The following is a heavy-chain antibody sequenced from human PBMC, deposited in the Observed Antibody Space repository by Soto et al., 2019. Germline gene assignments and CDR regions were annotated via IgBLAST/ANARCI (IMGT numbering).Heavy chain of an antibody. D-gene: IGHD3-22*01. CDR3: AKARCSGNSCYVPDY. CDR1: GFTFSSYT. J-gene: IGHJ4*01. V-gene: IGHV3-23*01. CDR2: ISGSGGSP. Sequence: EVQLLESGGGLVQPGGSLRLSCAASGFTFSSYTMAWVRQAPGKGLEWVSSISGSGGSPSYADSVQGRFTISRDNPRNTFSLQIQSLRAEDTATYYCAKARCSGNSCYVPDYWGHGSLVTVSS.